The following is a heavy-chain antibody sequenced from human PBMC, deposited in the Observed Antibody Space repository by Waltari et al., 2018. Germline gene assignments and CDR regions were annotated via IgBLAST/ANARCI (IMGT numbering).Heavy chain of an antibody. D-gene: IGHD2-2*01. J-gene: IGHJ6*02. Sequence: EVQLVESGGGLVKPGGSMRLSCAASGFTFSLYSMNWVRLATGNGLEWVHSISSSSSYIYYADSVKDRFTISRDNAKNSLYLQMNSLRAEDTAVYYCARESESRGYCSSTSCAYYYGMDVWGQGTTVTVSS. CDR3: ARESESRGYCSSTSCAYYYGMDV. CDR1: GFTFSLYS. CDR2: ISSSSSYI. V-gene: IGHV3-21*01.